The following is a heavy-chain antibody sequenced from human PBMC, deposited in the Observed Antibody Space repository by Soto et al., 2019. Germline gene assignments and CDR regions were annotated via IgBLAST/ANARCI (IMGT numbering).Heavy chain of an antibody. Sequence: SKTQSLTCTVTGGAISGYYWTWMRQSAGGGLEWIGRIYSSGSTNYNPSLKSRVTISLDTSMNHFSLRLSSVTAADTAVYYCARGQRFSDWFDPWGQGTLVTVSS. V-gene: IGHV4-4*07. CDR3: ARGQRFSDWFDP. D-gene: IGHD3-3*01. CDR1: GGAISGYY. CDR2: IYSSGST. J-gene: IGHJ5*02.